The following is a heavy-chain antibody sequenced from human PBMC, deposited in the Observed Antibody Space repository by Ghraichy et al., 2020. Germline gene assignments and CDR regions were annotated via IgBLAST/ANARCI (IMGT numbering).Heavy chain of an antibody. D-gene: IGHD3-22*01. CDR2: ISGSGDST. Sequence: GGSLRLSSAASGLTFSIYAMTWVRQAPGKGLEWVSGISGSGDSTYYADSVKGRFIISRDNSKNTLFLQMNSLRADDTAVYYCAKGMGTMILVGAEYWGQGTLVTVSS. CDR1: GLTFSIYA. J-gene: IGHJ4*02. V-gene: IGHV3-23*01. CDR3: AKGMGTMILVGAEY.